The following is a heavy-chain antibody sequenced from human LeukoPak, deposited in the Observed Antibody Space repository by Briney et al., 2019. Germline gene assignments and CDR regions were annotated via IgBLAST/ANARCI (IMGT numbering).Heavy chain of an antibody. CDR3: ARGGTFGVDRNDY. V-gene: IGHV3-21*01. Sequence: GGSLRLSCAASGFSFSSYSMTWVRQAPGKGLEWVSSIPAKGSYLYYADSVKGRFTISRDNAKNSVYLEMSSLTDEDTAVYYCARGGTFGVDRNDYWGQGTLVTVSS. CDR1: GFSFSSYS. D-gene: IGHD3-3*01. CDR2: IPAKGSYL. J-gene: IGHJ4*02.